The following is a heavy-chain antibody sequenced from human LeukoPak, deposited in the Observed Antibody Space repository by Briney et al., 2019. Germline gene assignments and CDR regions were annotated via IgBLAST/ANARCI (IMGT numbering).Heavy chain of an antibody. CDR1: GGSTSSYY. V-gene: IGHV4-59*01. CDR3: AREAAVAGTVGDY. J-gene: IGHJ4*02. D-gene: IGHD6-19*01. Sequence: SETLSLTCTVSGGSTSSYYWSWIRQPPGKGLEWIGYIYYSGSTNYNPSLKSRVTISVDTSKNQFSLKLSSVTAADTAVYYCAREAAVAGTVGDYWGQGTLVTVSS. CDR2: IYYSGST.